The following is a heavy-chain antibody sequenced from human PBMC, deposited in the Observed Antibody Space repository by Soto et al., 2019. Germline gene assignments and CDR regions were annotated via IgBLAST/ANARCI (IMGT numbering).Heavy chain of an antibody. J-gene: IGHJ5*02. Sequence: QVQLVQSGAEVKKPGASVKVSCKASGYTFTGYYMHWVRQAPGQGLEWMGGINPNSGGTNYAQKFQGRVTMTRDTCFSAPYMELSRLRSDATAVYYCARGATGTKSDRFDPWGQGTLVTVSS. CDR3: ARGATGTKSDRFDP. D-gene: IGHD1-1*01. CDR2: INPNSGGT. CDR1: GYTFTGYY. V-gene: IGHV1-2*02.